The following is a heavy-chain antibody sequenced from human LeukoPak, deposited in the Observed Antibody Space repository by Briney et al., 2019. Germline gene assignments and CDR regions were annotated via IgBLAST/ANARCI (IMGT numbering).Heavy chain of an antibody. CDR2: IIGSGGST. J-gene: IGHJ4*02. CDR3: AKAVGSGYYVFDY. CDR1: GFTFSSYL. V-gene: IGHV3-23*01. Sequence: PGGSLRLSCAASGFTFSSYLMSWVRQAPGKGLEHVSGIIGSGGSTYHADSVKGRFTISRDNSKNTLYLQMNSLRADDTAVYYCAKAVGSGYYVFDYWGQGTLVTVSS. D-gene: IGHD3-10*02.